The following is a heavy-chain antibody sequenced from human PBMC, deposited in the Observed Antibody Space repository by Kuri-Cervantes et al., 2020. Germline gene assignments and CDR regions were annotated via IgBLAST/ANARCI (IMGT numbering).Heavy chain of an antibody. CDR3: ARERIEWELLSGMDV. V-gene: IGHV3-30*03. D-gene: IGHD1-26*01. Sequence: GESLKISCAAPGFTFSSYGMHWVRQAPGKGLEWVAVISYDGSNKYYADSVKGRFTISRDNSKNTLYLQMNSLRAEDTAVYYCARERIEWELLSGMDVWGQGTTVTVSS. CDR2: ISYDGSNK. CDR1: GFTFSSYG. J-gene: IGHJ6*02.